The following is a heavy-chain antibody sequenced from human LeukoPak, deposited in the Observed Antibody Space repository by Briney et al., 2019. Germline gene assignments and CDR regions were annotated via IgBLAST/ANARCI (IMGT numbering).Heavy chain of an antibody. Sequence: ASVKVSCKVSGYTLTELSMHWVRQAPGKGLEWMGGFDPEDGETIYAQKFQGRVTMTEDTSTDTAYMELSSLRSEDTAVYYCATEGYCSSTSCSVFNWFDPWGQGTLVTVSS. CDR2: FDPEDGET. D-gene: IGHD2-2*01. J-gene: IGHJ5*02. CDR3: ATEGYCSSTSCSVFNWFDP. CDR1: GYTLTELS. V-gene: IGHV1-24*01.